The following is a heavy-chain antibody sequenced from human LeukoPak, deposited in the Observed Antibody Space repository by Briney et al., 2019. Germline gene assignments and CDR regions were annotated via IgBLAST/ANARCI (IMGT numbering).Heavy chain of an antibody. Sequence: ASVKVSCKASGYTFTSYYMHWVRQAPGQGLEWMGIINPSGGSTSYAQKFQGRVTMTRDTSTSTVYMELSSLRSEDTAVYYCARAPLVVVTAEGGVTFDYWGQGTLVTVSS. CDR1: GYTFTSYY. CDR2: INPSGGST. J-gene: IGHJ4*02. CDR3: ARAPLVVVTAEGGVTFDY. D-gene: IGHD2-21*02. V-gene: IGHV1-46*01.